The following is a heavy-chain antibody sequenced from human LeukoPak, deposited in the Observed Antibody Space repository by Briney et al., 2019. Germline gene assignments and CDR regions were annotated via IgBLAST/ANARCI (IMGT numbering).Heavy chain of an antibody. D-gene: IGHD3-22*01. CDR1: GYTFTGYY. CDR2: INPNSGGT. V-gene: IGHV1-2*02. CDR3: ARGPPYYYDTSGYYYGY. J-gene: IGHJ4*02. Sequence: GASVKVSCKASGYTFTGYYMHWVRQAPGQGLEWMGWINPNSGGTNYAQRFQGRVTMTRDTSISTAYMELSRLRSDDTAVYYCARGPPYYYDTSGYYYGYWGQGTLVTVSS.